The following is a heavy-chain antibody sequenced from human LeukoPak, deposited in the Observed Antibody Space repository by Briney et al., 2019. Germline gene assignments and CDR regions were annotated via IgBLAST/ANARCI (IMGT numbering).Heavy chain of an antibody. V-gene: IGHV4-39*07. Sequence: KTSETLSLTCTVSGGSISSSSYYWGWIRQPPGKGLEWIGSIYYSGSTYYNPSLKSRVTISVDTSKNQFSLKLSSVTAADTAVYYCARDLGDILTGYNDAFDIWGQGTMVTVSS. J-gene: IGHJ3*02. CDR3: ARDLGDILTGYNDAFDI. CDR2: IYYSGST. D-gene: IGHD3-9*01. CDR1: GGSISSSSYY.